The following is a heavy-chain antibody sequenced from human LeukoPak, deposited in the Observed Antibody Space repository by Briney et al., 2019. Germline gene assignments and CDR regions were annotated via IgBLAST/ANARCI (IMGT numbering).Heavy chain of an antibody. V-gene: IGHV1-18*01. Sequence: AASVKVSCKASGYTFTSYGISWVRQAPGQGLEWMGWISAYNGNTNYAQKLQGRVTMTTDTSTSTAYMELRSLRSDDTAVYYCARTDIVVVVAAYDYWGQGTLVTVSS. D-gene: IGHD2-15*01. J-gene: IGHJ4*02. CDR1: GYTFTSYG. CDR3: ARTDIVVVVAAYDY. CDR2: ISAYNGNT.